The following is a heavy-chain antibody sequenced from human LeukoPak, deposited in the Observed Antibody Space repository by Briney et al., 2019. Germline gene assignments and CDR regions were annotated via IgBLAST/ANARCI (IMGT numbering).Heavy chain of an antibody. CDR2: IYYSGST. Sequence: SETLSLTCTVSGGSISSSSYYWGWIRQPPGKGLEWIGSIYYSGSTYYNPPLKSRVTISVDTSKNQFSLKLSSVTAADTAVYYCAVGSRGSYYETWGQGTLVTVSS. CDR1: GGSISSSSYY. V-gene: IGHV4-39*01. D-gene: IGHD1-26*01. J-gene: IGHJ5*02. CDR3: AVGSRGSYYET.